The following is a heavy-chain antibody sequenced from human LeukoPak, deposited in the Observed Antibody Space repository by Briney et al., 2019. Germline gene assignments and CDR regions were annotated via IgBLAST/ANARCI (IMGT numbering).Heavy chain of an antibody. CDR3: ARDRDSGSFPDP. CDR2: IYYSGST. V-gene: IGHV4-61*01. J-gene: IGHJ5*02. Sequence: SETLSLTCTVSGGSVSSGSYYWSWIRQPPGKGLEWIGYIYYSGSTNYNPPLKSRVTISVDTSKNQFSLKLSSVTAADTAVYYCARDRDSGSFPDPWGQGTLVTVSS. CDR1: GGSVSSGSYY. D-gene: IGHD1-26*01.